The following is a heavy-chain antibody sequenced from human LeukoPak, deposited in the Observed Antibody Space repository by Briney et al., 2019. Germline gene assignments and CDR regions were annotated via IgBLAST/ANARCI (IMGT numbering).Heavy chain of an antibody. CDR3: AKGTFHYYDSSGYPPD. J-gene: IGHJ6*04. Sequence: PGGSLRLSCAASGFTFSSYAMSWVRQAPGKGLEWVSAISGSGGSTYYADSVKGRFTISRDNSKNTLYLKMNSLRAEDTAVYYCAKGTFHYYDSSGYPPDWGKGTTVTVSS. D-gene: IGHD3-22*01. CDR2: ISGSGGST. CDR1: GFTFSSYA. V-gene: IGHV3-23*01.